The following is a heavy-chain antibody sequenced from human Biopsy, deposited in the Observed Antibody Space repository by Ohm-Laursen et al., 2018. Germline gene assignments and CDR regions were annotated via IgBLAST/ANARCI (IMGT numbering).Heavy chain of an antibody. CDR1: GYAVTEFS. CDR3: AADINVWNVNY. V-gene: IGHV1-24*01. CDR2: FAPENGKT. Sequence: GSSVKVSCKVSGYAVTEFSMHWVRQAPGKGLEWMGGFAPENGKTIYAQKFQGRVTMTEDTSTDIAYMELSSLRSEGTAVYYCAADINVWNVNYWGQGTQVTVSS. J-gene: IGHJ4*02. D-gene: IGHD1-1*01.